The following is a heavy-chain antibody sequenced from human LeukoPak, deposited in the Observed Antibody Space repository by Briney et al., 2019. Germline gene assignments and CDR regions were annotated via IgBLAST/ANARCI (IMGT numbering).Heavy chain of an antibody. J-gene: IGHJ4*02. CDR2: IYSGGYT. D-gene: IGHD6-13*01. V-gene: IGHV3-53*01. Sequence: PGGSLRLSCAVSGFTVSSNYMSWVRQAPGKGLEWVSIIYSGGYTFYADSVKGRFTISRDNSKNTLYLRMNSLRAEDTAVYYCARTAAGTFFDYWGQGTLVTVSS. CDR3: ARTAAGTFFDY. CDR1: GFTVSSNY.